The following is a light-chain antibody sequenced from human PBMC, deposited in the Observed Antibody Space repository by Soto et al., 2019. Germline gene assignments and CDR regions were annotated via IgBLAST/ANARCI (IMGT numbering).Light chain of an antibody. CDR1: QSISSL. Sequence: DIQMTQSPSTLSASVGDRVTITCRASQSISSLLAWYQQKPGKAPKLLIYDASSLESGVPSRFSGSGSGTEFTLTISSLQPDDFATYYCQHYNSYSWTFGQGTKVEI. J-gene: IGKJ1*01. V-gene: IGKV1-5*01. CDR3: QHYNSYSWT. CDR2: DAS.